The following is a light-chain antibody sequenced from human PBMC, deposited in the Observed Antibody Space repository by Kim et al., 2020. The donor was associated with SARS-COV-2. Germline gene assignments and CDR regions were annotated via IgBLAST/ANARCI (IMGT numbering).Light chain of an antibody. CDR2: DSS. J-gene: IGKJ5*01. CDR1: QNVNSH. CDR3: QHRDSWPPGAT. Sequence: PGERATLSCRASQNVNSHLAWYQQKPAQAPRLLIYDSSSRATGIPVRFSGSGSGTDFTLTISSLEPEDFAIYYCQHRDSWPPGATFGQGTRLEIK. V-gene: IGKV3-11*01.